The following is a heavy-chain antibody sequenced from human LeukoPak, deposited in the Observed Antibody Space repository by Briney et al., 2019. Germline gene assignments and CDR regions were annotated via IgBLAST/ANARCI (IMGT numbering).Heavy chain of an antibody. D-gene: IGHD3-10*01. CDR1: GITFSSYA. CDR2: ITYDGSKK. V-gene: IGHV3-30*04. CDR3: APQYNYGRGIYYMAVDY. Sequence: GGSLRLSCAASGITFSSYAMHWVRQAPGKGLEWVAVITYDGSKKYYADSVKGRFTISRENPKNTLYLQMDSLRPEDTAVFYCAPQYNYGRGIYYMAVDYWGQGTLVTVSS. J-gene: IGHJ4*02.